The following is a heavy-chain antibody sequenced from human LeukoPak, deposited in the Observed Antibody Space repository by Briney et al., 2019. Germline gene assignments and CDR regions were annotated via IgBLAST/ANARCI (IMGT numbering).Heavy chain of an antibody. CDR1: GFTFSSYE. CDR2: ISSSGSTI. CDR3: ARFSDTALDY. V-gene: IGHV3-48*03. J-gene: IGHJ4*02. Sequence: GGSLRLSCAASGFTFSSYEMNWVRQAPGKGLEWVSYISSSGSTIYYADSVKGRFTISRDNAKNSLYLQMNSLRAEDTAVYYCARFSDTALDYWGQGTLVTVSS. D-gene: IGHD2-21*02.